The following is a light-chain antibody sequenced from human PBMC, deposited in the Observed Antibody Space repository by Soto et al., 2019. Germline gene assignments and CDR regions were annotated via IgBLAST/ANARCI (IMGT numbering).Light chain of an antibody. Sequence: QSALTQPPSASGSPGQSITISCTGTSSDVGGFNYVSWHQQHPGKAPKVIIYEVTKRPSGVPDRFSGSKSANTASLTASGLQAEDEADYYCSSYAGSNNPLFVFGTGTKVTVL. CDR1: SSDVGGFNY. CDR3: SSYAGSNNPLFV. J-gene: IGLJ1*01. CDR2: EVT. V-gene: IGLV2-8*01.